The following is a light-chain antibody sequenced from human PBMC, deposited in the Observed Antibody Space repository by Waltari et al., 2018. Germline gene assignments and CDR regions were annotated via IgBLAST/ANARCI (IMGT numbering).Light chain of an antibody. J-gene: IGKJ2*01. CDR2: DAS. V-gene: IGKV3-15*01. Sequence: IVMTQSPATLSVSPGERATLSCRASQRISSHLAWYQQKPGQAPRLLIYDASTGATDIPARFSGSGSGTEFTLTISSLQSEDIAVYYCQQYDTWPPYTFGQGTKLEIK. CDR1: QRISSH. CDR3: QQYDTWPPYT.